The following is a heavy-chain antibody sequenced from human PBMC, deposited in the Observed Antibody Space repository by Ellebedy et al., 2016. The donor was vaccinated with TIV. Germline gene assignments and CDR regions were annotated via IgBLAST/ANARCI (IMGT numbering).Heavy chain of an antibody. V-gene: IGHV3-23*01. CDR3: ARSPSIAAAGTIY. D-gene: IGHD6-13*01. J-gene: IGHJ4*02. CDR1: GFTFSSYA. Sequence: GESLKISXAASGFTFSSYAMSWVRQAPGKGLEWVSGISGSGGSTYYADSVKGRFIISKDTSKNTLYLQMNSLRAEDTAVYYCARSPSIAAAGTIYWGQGTLVTVSS. CDR2: ISGSGGST.